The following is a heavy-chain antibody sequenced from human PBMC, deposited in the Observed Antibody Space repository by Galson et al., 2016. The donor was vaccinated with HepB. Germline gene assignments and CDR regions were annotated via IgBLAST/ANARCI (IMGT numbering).Heavy chain of an antibody. CDR1: GYTPSELS. V-gene: IGHV1-24*01. CDR2: FDPEDGKT. D-gene: IGHD4-17*01. Sequence: SVKVSCKVSGYTPSELSIHWVRQAPGKGLEWMAGFDPEDGKTRYEQTFQGRLTMTEDTSTDTVYMDLRSLRSEDTAVYYCTVRRGRNYGVWYVDLWGRGTLVTVSS. CDR3: TVRRGRNYGVWYVDL. J-gene: IGHJ2*01.